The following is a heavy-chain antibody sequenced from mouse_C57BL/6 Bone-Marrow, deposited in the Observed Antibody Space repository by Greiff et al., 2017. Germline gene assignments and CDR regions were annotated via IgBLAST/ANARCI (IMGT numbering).Heavy chain of an antibody. D-gene: IGHD2-1*01. Sequence: EVKLVESGGGLVKPGGSLQLSCAASGFTFSDYGMHWVRQAPEKGLEWVAYISSGSSTIYYADTVKGRFTISRDNAKNTLFLQMTSLRSEDTAMYYCARQLPGWFAYWGQGTLVTVSA. J-gene: IGHJ3*01. CDR3: ARQLPGWFAY. CDR2: ISSGSSTI. CDR1: GFTFSDYG. V-gene: IGHV5-17*01.